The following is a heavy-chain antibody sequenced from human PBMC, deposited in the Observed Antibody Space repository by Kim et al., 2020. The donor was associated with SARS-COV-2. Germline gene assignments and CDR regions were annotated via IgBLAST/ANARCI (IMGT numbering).Heavy chain of an antibody. J-gene: IGHJ4*02. V-gene: IGHV3-64D*06. Sequence: YANSVKGRFTFSRGSSKNTLLLQRSSLRTEDTAVYYCVKGGYSINWALDNWGQGTLVTVSS. CDR3: VKGGYSINWALDN. D-gene: IGHD5-18*01.